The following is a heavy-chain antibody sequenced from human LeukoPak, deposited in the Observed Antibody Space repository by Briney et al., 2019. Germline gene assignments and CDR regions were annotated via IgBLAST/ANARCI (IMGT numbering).Heavy chain of an antibody. Sequence: SQTLSLTRTVSGGSISSGDYYWSWIRQPAGKGLEWIGRISASGRSNYNPSLKSRLTISIDTSENQFSLMLSSVTATDTAVYYCAREFDSWGQGTLVTVSS. CDR1: GGSISSGDYY. CDR3: AREFDS. V-gene: IGHV4-61*02. CDR2: ISASGRS. J-gene: IGHJ4*02.